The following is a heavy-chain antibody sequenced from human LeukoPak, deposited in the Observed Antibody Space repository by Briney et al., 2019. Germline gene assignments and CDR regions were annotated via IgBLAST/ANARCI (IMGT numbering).Heavy chain of an antibody. CDR1: GFTFSSHG. CDR3: AKDRCSNGIGCYYYYMDV. J-gene: IGHJ6*03. V-gene: IGHV3-30*02. D-gene: IGHD2-8*01. CDR2: IRSDGSSN. Sequence: PGGSLRLSCAASGFTFSSHGMHWVRQAPGKGLEWVTFIRSDGSSNYYGDSVKGRFTLSRDNFKNTLSLQMNSLRGEDTAVYYCAKDRCSNGIGCYYYYMDVWGKGTTVTISS.